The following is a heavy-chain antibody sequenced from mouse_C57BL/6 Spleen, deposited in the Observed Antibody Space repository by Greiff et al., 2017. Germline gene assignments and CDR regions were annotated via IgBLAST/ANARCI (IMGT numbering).Heavy chain of an antibody. V-gene: IGHV1-82*01. J-gene: IGHJ3*01. Sequence: VQLQESGPELVKPGASVKISCKASGYAFSSSWMNWVKQRPGKGLEWIGRIYPGDGDTNYNGKFKGKATLTADKSSSTAYMQLSSLTSEDSAVYFWARGGGNGAWFAYWGQGTLVTVSA. CDR2: IYPGDGDT. D-gene: IGHD2-1*01. CDR1: GYAFSSSW. CDR3: ARGGGNGAWFAY.